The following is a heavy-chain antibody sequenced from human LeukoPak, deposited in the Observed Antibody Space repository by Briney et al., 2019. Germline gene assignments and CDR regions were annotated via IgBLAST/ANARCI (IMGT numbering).Heavy chain of an antibody. Sequence: SETLSLTCTVSGGSISSSSYYWGWIRQPPGKGPEWIGSIYYSGSTNYNPSLKSRVTISVDTSKNQFSLKLSSVTAADTAVYYCARASHYYDSSGYHNWFDPWGQGTLVTVSS. CDR1: GGSISSSSYY. CDR3: ARASHYYDSSGYHNWFDP. J-gene: IGHJ5*02. CDR2: IYYSGST. D-gene: IGHD3-22*01. V-gene: IGHV4-39*07.